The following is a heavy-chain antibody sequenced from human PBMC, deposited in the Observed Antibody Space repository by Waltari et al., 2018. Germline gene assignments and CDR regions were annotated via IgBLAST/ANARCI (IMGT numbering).Heavy chain of an antibody. V-gene: IGHV4-39*01. CDR1: GGSISSSSYY. CDR3: ARLSLVGSAVENHMDV. CDR2: IYYSGST. Sequence: QLQLQESGPGLVKPSETLSLTCTVSGGSISSSSYYWGWIRQPPGKGLEWIGSIYYSGSTYYNPSLKSRVTISVDTSKNQFSLKLSSVTAADTAVYYCARLSLVGSAVENHMDVWGKGTTVTVSS. D-gene: IGHD6-6*01. J-gene: IGHJ6*03.